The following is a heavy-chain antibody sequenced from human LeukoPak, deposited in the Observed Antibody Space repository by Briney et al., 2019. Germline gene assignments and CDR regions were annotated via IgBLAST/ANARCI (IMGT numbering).Heavy chain of an antibody. CDR2: ISAYNGNT. V-gene: IGHV1-18*01. J-gene: IGHJ4*02. CDR3: ARDLPAKNEGYSYGYYFDY. CDR1: GYTFTSYG. Sequence: ASVKVSCKASGYTFTSYGISWVRQAPGQGLEWMGWISAYNGNTNYAQKLQGRVTMTTDTSTSTAYMELRSLRSDDTAVYYCARDLPAKNEGYSYGYYFDYWGQGTLVTVSS. D-gene: IGHD5-18*01.